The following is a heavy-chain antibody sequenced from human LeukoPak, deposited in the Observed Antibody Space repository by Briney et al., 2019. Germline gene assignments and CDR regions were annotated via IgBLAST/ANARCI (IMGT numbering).Heavy chain of an antibody. CDR1: GFTFSSYS. J-gene: IGHJ6*03. CDR2: ISSSSSYI. CDR3: ASYYYYYYMDV. Sequence: GGSLRLSCAASGFTFSSYSMNWVRQATGQGLEWVASISSSSSYIYYADSVKGRFTISRDNAKNSLYLQMNSLRAEDTAVYYCASYYYYYYMDVWGKGTTVTVSS. V-gene: IGHV3-21*01.